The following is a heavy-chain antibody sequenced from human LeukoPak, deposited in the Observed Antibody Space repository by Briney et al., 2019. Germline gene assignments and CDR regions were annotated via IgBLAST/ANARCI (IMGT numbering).Heavy chain of an antibody. CDR2: INHSGGT. V-gene: IGHV4-34*01. Sequence: SETLSLTCVVYGGSFSTHYWSWVRQPPGKGLEWIGEINHSGGTNYNPSLKSRVTISIDTSKNQFSLNLSSVTAADTAVYYCARGVLNGRGVVVTATYFQHWGQGTLVTVSS. CDR1: GGSFSTHY. D-gene: IGHD2-21*02. J-gene: IGHJ1*01. CDR3: ARGVLNGRGVVVTATYFQH.